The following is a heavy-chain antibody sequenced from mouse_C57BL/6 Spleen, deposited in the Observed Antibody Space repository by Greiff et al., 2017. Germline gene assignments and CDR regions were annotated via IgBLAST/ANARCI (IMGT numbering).Heavy chain of an antibody. D-gene: IGHD2-2*01. J-gene: IGHJ3*01. CDR3: ARGYYGYDSAWFAY. Sequence: VQLQESGPGLVQPSQSLSITCTVSGFSLTSYGVHWVRQSPGKGLEWLGVIWSGGSTDYNAAFISRLSISKDNSKSQVFFKMNSLQADDTAIYYCARGYYGYDSAWFAYWGQGTLVTVSA. V-gene: IGHV2-2*01. CDR2: IWSGGST. CDR1: GFSLTSYG.